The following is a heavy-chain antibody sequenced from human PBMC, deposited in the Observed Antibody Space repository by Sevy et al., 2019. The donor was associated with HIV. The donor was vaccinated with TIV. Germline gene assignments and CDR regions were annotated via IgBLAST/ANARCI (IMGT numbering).Heavy chain of an antibody. Sequence: SETLSLTCTVSGASISSYFWSWIRQPAGKGLEWIGRLDTSGTTNYNPSLKSRVTMSLDTPKNQFSLHLTSVTAADTAVYYCARIRSRDWYFDLWGRGTLVTVSS. CDR1: GASISSYF. CDR3: ARIRSRDWYFDL. J-gene: IGHJ2*01. CDR2: LDTSGTT. D-gene: IGHD4-17*01. V-gene: IGHV4-4*07.